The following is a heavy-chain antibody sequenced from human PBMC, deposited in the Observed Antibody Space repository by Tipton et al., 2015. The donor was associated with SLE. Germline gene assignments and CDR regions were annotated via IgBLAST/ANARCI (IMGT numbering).Heavy chain of an antibody. J-gene: IGHJ3*02. V-gene: IGHV3-33*01. CDR1: GFTFSSYG. CDR2: IRYDGSNK. Sequence: RSLRLSCAASGFTFSSYGMHWVRQAPGKGLEWVAFIRYDGSNKYYADSVKGRFTISRDNSKNTLYLQMNSLRAEDTAVYYCARGPYLTTLVMGAFDIWGQGTMVTVSS. D-gene: IGHD4-23*01. CDR3: ARGPYLTTLVMGAFDI.